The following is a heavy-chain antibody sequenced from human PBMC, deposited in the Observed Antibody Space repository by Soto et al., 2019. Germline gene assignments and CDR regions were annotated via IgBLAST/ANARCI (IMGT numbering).Heavy chain of an antibody. J-gene: IGHJ6*02. V-gene: IGHV1-2*04. CDR3: ARDMGIVGATYYYYGMDV. Sequence: ASVKVSCKASGYTFTSYGISWVRQAPGQGLEWMEWINPNSGGTNYAQKFQGWVTMTRDTSISTAYMELSRLRSDDTAVYYCARDMGIVGATYYYYGMDVWGQGTTVTVSS. D-gene: IGHD1-26*01. CDR1: GYTFTSYG. CDR2: INPNSGGT.